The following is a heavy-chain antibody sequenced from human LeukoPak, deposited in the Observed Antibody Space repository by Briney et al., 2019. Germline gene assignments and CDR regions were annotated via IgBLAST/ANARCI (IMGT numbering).Heavy chain of an antibody. D-gene: IGHD4-11*01. CDR1: GFTFSSYS. CDR3: ARGGLQYYYYYYYMDV. J-gene: IGHJ6*03. CDR2: ISSSSSYI. V-gene: IGHV3-21*01. Sequence: PGGSLRLSCAASGFTFSSYSMNWVRQAPGKGLEWVSSISSSSSYIYYADSVKGRFTISRDNAKNSLYLQMNSLRAEDTAVYYCARGGLQYYYYYYYMDVWGKGTTVTVSS.